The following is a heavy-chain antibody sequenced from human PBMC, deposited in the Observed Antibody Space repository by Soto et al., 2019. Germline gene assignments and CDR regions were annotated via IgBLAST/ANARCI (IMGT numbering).Heavy chain of an antibody. CDR2: ISPYNGNT. D-gene: IGHD3-16*01. V-gene: IGHV1-18*01. CDR3: AKDSVAWGSYKVFDY. Sequence: QVQLVQSGAEVKKPGASVTVSCKASGYTFPNYGITWVRQAPGHGLEWMGWISPYNGNTNYAQKFQGRVTMTTDTSTRTAYMELRSLRSDDTAVYYCAKDSVAWGSYKVFDYWGQGTLVTVSS. J-gene: IGHJ4*02. CDR1: GYTFPNYG.